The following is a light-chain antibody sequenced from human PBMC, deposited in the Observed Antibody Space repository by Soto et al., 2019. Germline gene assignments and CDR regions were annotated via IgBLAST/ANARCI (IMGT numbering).Light chain of an antibody. V-gene: IGLV3-21*02. CDR3: QVWDRTTDFVV. J-gene: IGLJ2*01. Sequence: SYELTQPPSVSVAPGQTATFTCGGDKIGTKSVHWHQQKPGQAPVLVVYDDNDRPSGIPERFSGSKSGNTVTLTISRVEAGDEADYHCQVWDRTTDFVVFGGGTKLTVL. CDR1: KIGTKS. CDR2: DDN.